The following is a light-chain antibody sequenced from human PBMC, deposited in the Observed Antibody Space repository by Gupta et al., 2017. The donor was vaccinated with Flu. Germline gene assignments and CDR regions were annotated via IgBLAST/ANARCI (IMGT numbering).Light chain of an antibody. J-gene: IGKJ1*01. Sequence: EIVLTQSPATLSLSPGERATLSCRASQSVSSYLAWYQQKPGQAPRLLIYDASNRATGIPARFSVSGSGTEFTLTINSREPEDFAVYYCQQRSNWPRSFGQGTKVEIK. CDR3: QQRSNWPRS. V-gene: IGKV3-11*01. CDR1: QSVSSY. CDR2: DAS.